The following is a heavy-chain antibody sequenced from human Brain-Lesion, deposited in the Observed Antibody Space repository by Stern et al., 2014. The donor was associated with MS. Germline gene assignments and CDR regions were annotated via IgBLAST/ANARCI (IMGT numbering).Heavy chain of an antibody. CDR2: INPTTGGT. J-gene: IGHJ6*02. Sequence: QVQLGQSGAEVKKPGASVKVSCKTSGYIFTGYYIHWVRQAPGQGLAWMAWINPTTGGTKYAQKFQGRVTMSRDTSISTAYVELSSLTSDDTAVYYCARDQRGITIFGVVTDYYYLGMDVWGQGTTVTVSS. CDR1: GYIFTGYY. CDR3: ARDQRGITIFGVVTDYYYLGMDV. D-gene: IGHD3-3*01. V-gene: IGHV1-2*02.